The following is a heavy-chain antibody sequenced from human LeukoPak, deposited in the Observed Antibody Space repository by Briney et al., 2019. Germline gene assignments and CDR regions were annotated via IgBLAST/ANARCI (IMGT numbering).Heavy chain of an antibody. Sequence: GASVKVSCKASGYTFTGYYMHWVRQAPGQGLEWMGWIDPNSGGTNYAQKFQGRVTMTRDTSISTAYMELSRLRSDDTAVYYCARVRDYYDSSGYYFDYWGQGTLVTVSS. CDR3: ARVRDYYDSSGYYFDY. J-gene: IGHJ4*02. D-gene: IGHD3-22*01. V-gene: IGHV1-2*02. CDR1: GYTFTGYY. CDR2: IDPNSGGT.